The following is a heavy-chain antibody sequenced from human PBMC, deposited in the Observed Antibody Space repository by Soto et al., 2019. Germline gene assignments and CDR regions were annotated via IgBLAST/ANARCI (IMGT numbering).Heavy chain of an antibody. CDR3: AKDRWEYSSGWYLPYFDY. D-gene: IGHD6-19*01. V-gene: IGHV3-23*01. Sequence: GGSLRLSCAASGFTFSSYAMSWVRQAPGKGLEWVSAISGSGGSTYYADSVKGRFTISRDNSKNTLYLQMNSLRAEDMAVYYCAKDRWEYSSGWYLPYFDYWGQGTLVTVSS. CDR2: ISGSGGST. J-gene: IGHJ4*02. CDR1: GFTFSSYA.